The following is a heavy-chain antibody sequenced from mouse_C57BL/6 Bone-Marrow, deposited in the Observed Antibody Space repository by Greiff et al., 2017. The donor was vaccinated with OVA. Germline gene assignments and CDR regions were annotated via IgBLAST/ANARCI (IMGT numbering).Heavy chain of an antibody. CDR3: ASNGDYVDY. D-gene: IGHD1-1*02. J-gene: IGHJ2*01. Sequence: EVKVVESGGDLVKPGGSLKLSCAASGFTFSSYGMSWVRQTPDKRLEWVATISSGGSYTYYPDNVQGRVTIPRDTAKNTLYRQMGSLMSGDTAMYYYASNGDYVDYWGQGTTLTVSS. CDR2: ISSGGSYT. V-gene: IGHV5-6*01. CDR1: GFTFSSYG.